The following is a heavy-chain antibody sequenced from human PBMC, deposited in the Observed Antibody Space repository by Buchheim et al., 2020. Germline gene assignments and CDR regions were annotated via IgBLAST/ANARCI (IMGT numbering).Heavy chain of an antibody. CDR2: INHSGST. D-gene: IGHD5-18*01. CDR1: GGSFSGYY. Sequence: QVQLQQWGAGLLKPSETLSLTCAVYGGSFSGYYWSWIRQPPGKGLEWIGEINHSGSTNYNPSLKSRVTISVDTSKNQFSMKLSSVTAADTAVYYCARFATAMVHDAFDIWGQGT. V-gene: IGHV4-34*01. CDR3: ARFATAMVHDAFDI. J-gene: IGHJ3*02.